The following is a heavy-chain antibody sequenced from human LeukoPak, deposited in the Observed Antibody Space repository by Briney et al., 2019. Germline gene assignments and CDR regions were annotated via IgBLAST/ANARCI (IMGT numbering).Heavy chain of an antibody. CDR1: GFSFDDYG. J-gene: IGHJ4*02. CDR3: TTTPYGSGSYYNIDY. D-gene: IGHD3-10*01. V-gene: IGHV3-15*01. Sequence: GGSLRLSCVASGFSFDDYGMMWVRQAPGKGLEWVGRIKSKTDGGTTDYAAPVKGRFTISRDDSKNTLYLQMNSLKTEDTAVYYCTTTPYGSGSYYNIDYWGQGTLVTVSS. CDR2: IKSKTDGGTT.